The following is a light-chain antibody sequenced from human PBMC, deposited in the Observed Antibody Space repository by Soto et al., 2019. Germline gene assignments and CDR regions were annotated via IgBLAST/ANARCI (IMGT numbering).Light chain of an antibody. CDR2: DAS. Sequence: DIPMTQSPSSLSASVGDRVTITCQASQDISNYLNWYQQKPGKAPKLLIYDASNLETGVPSRFSGSGSGTDFTFSISSLQPEDIATYYCQQYDNLPLTFGGGTTLESK. CDR1: QDISNY. V-gene: IGKV1-33*01. CDR3: QQYDNLPLT. J-gene: IGKJ4*01.